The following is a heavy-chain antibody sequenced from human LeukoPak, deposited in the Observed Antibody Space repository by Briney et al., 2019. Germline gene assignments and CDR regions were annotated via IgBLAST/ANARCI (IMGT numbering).Heavy chain of an antibody. V-gene: IGHV3-74*01. D-gene: IGHD3-10*01. CDR2: INGDGRRI. J-gene: IGHJ5*02. CDR1: GVTFSTAW. CDR3: VRDLPRTSGP. Sequence: GGSLRLSRVASGVTFSTAWMHWARQTPGKGLVWGSHINGDGRRINYADDVKGRFTISRDNAKNTLYLQMNSIRVEDTAVYYCVRDLPRTSGPWGQGTLVTVSS.